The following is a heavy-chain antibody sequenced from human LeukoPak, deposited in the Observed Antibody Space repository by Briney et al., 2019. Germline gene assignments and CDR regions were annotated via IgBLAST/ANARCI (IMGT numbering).Heavy chain of an antibody. CDR3: ARAVYGSSWTFES. J-gene: IGHJ4*02. D-gene: IGHD6-13*01. Sequence: QSGGSLRLSCAASGFTFSNYWMHWVRHAPGQGLVWVSRIYGDGSRTDYADSVKGRFTISRDSAKNTLYLQMNSLTVDDTALYYCARAVYGSSWTFESWGQGTLVTVSS. CDR1: GFTFSNYW. V-gene: IGHV3-74*01. CDR2: IYGDGSRT.